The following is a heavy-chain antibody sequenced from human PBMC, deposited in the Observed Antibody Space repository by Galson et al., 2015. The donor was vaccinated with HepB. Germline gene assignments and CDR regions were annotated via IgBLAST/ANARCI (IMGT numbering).Heavy chain of an antibody. D-gene: IGHD3-9*01. J-gene: IGHJ3*02. CDR1: GGSISSNY. CDR3: ARGPYYDTLAGNDAFDI. Sequence: ETLSLTCTVSGGSISSNYWSWIRQPPGKGLEWIGYVYYIGTTNYNPSLKSRVSILVDTSKNQFSLKLSSVTAADTAVYYCARGPYYDTLAGNDAFDIWGQGSMVTVSS. CDR2: VYYIGTT. V-gene: IGHV4-59*01.